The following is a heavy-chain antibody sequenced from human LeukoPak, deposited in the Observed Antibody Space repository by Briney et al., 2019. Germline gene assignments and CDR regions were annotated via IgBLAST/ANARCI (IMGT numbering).Heavy chain of an antibody. J-gene: IGHJ4*02. CDR2: IKPDSGSS. CDR1: GYTFTAYY. Sequence: GASVKVSCKASGYTFTAYYIHWLRQAPGQGPEWMGWIKPDSGSSHYAQKFQGRVTMTRDTSSNSAYMDLTRLKSDDTAVYYCARARVPIAVAGIYYFDYWGQGALVTVSS. D-gene: IGHD6-19*01. V-gene: IGHV1-2*02. CDR3: ARARVPIAVAGIYYFDY.